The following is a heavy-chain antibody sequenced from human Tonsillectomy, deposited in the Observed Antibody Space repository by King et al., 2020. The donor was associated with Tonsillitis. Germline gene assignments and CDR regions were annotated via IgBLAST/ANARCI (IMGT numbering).Heavy chain of an antibody. CDR1: GGSFSGYY. J-gene: IGHJ4*02. V-gene: IGHV4-34*01. D-gene: IGHD2-2*02. CDR2: INHSGST. CDR3: ARGPNTYY. Sequence: VQLQQWGAGLLNPSKTLSLTCAVYGGSFSGYYWSWIRQPPGKGLEWIGEINHSGSTNYNPSLKSRVTISVDTSKNQFSLKLDSVTAADTAVYYCARGPNTYYWGQGTLVTVSS.